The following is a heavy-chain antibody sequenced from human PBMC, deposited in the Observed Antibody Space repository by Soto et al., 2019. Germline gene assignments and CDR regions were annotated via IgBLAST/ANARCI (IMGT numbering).Heavy chain of an antibody. D-gene: IGHD2-21*02. J-gene: IGHJ4*02. CDR1: GFSFDDFV. Sequence: GGSLRPSCVASGFSFDDFVMNWVPQRPGKGLEWVSSVSWNSGVKLYADSVKGRFAISSDSATKPVNLQMNSLRPDDTAFYYCTKGVATAVPALDYWGQGTLVTVSS. V-gene: IGHV3-9*01. CDR2: VSWNSGVK. CDR3: TKGVATAVPALDY.